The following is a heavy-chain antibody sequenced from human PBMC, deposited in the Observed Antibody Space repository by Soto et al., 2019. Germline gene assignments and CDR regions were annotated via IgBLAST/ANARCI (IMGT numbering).Heavy chain of an antibody. CDR2: INPSGGST. CDR3: ARSPVLRFLEWFMGGMDV. J-gene: IGHJ6*02. D-gene: IGHD3-3*01. CDR1: GYTFTSYY. V-gene: IGHV1-46*01. Sequence: ASVKVSCKASGYTFTSYYMHWVRQAPGQGLEWMGIINPSGGSTSYAQKFQGRVTMTRDTSTSTVYMELSSLGSEDTAVYYCARSPVLRFLEWFMGGMDVWGQGTTVTVSS.